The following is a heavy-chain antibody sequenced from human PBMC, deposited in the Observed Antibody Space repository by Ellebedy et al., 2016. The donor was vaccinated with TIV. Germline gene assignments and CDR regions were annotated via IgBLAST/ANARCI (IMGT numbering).Heavy chain of an antibody. Sequence: MPSETLSLTCAVSGGSISSRNWWSWVRQSPGKGLEWIGEIYHSGTSNYNPSLKSRVTISIDKSKNQFSLQLTSVTAADTAVYHCARIRYTSGWYAAFDIWGQGTMVIVSS. CDR2: IYHSGTS. V-gene: IGHV4-4*02. D-gene: IGHD6-19*01. CDR1: GGSISSRNW. CDR3: ARIRYTSGWYAAFDI. J-gene: IGHJ3*02.